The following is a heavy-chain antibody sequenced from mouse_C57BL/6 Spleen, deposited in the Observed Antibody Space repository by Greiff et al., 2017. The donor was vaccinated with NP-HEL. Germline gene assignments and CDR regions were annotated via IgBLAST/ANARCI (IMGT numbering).Heavy chain of an antibody. J-gene: IGHJ3*01. CDR3: ARHPRGAWFAY. V-gene: IGHV5-9*01. CDR2: ISGGGGNT. CDR1: GFTFSSYT. Sequence: EVQLVESGGGLVKPGGSLKLSCAASGFTFSSYTMSWVRQTPEKRLEWVATISGGGGNTYYPDSVKGRFPISRDNAKNTLYLQVSSLRSEDTALYYCARHPRGAWFAYWGQGTLVTVSA.